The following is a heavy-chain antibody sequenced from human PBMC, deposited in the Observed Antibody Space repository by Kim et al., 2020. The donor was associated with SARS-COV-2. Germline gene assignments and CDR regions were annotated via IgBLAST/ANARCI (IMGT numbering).Heavy chain of an antibody. CDR1: GYTFTSYA. CDR3: ASGGYYYGSGSYYALSYYYGMDS. Sequence: ASVKVSCKASGYTFTSYAMHWVRQAPGQRLEWMGWINAGNGNTKYSQKFQGRVTITRDTSASTAYMELSSLRSEDTAVYYCASGGYYYGSGSYYALSYYYGMDSWGQGTTVTVSS. V-gene: IGHV1-3*01. D-gene: IGHD3-10*01. CDR2: INAGNGNT. J-gene: IGHJ6*02.